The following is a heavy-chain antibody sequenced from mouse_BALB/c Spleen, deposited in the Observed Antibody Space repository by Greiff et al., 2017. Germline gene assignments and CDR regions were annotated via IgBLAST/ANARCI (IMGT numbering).Heavy chain of an antibody. CDR2: INPYNGDT. Sequence: VHVKQSGPELVKPGASVKISCKASGYSFTGYFMNWVMQSHGKSLEWIGRINPYNGDTFYNQKFKGKATLTVDKSSSTAHMELRSLASEDSAVYYCARQDGSAWFAYWGQGTLVTVSA. J-gene: IGHJ3*01. CDR3: ARQDGSAWFAY. V-gene: IGHV1-20*02. CDR1: GYSFTGYF. D-gene: IGHD2-3*01.